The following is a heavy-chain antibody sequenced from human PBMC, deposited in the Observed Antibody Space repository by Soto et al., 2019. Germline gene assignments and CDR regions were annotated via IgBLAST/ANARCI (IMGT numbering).Heavy chain of an antibody. V-gene: IGHV3-23*01. CDR3: AKALGRDFSDFDS. J-gene: IGHJ4*02. CDR2: ISDSGGST. CDR1: GFTFSSNA. Sequence: GGSLRLSCEASGFTFSSNAMTWVRQAPGKGLEWVSAISDSGGSTYYADSVAGRFTISRDNSRHTLYLQMNSLRAEDTAIYYCAKALGRDFSDFDSWGPGTQVTVSS. D-gene: IGHD3-10*01.